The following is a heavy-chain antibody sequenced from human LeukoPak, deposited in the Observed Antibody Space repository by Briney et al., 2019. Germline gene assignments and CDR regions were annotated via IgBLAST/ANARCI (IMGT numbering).Heavy chain of an antibody. CDR3: AKAAYGSGSYDDAFDI. D-gene: IGHD3-10*01. Sequence: GGSLRLSCAASGFTFSSYAMSWVRQAPGKGLEWVSAISGSGGSTYYADSVKGRFTISRDNSKNTLYLQMNSLRAEDTAVYYCAKAAYGSGSYDDAFDIWGQGTMVTVSS. CDR2: ISGSGGST. V-gene: IGHV3-23*01. CDR1: GFTFSSYA. J-gene: IGHJ3*02.